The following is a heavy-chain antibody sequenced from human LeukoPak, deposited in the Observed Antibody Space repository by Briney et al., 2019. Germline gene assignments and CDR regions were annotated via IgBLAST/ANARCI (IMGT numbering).Heavy chain of an antibody. D-gene: IGHD2-15*01. Sequence: PGGSLRLSCAASGFTFSSYAMSWVRQAPGKGLEWVSVIFSGGSTYYADSVKGRFTISRDNSKNTLYLQMNSLRAEDTAVYYCAIENDMGYCSGGRCYKGYNAMDVWGQGTTVTVSS. CDR3: AIENDMGYCSGGRCYKGYNAMDV. CDR1: GFTFSSYA. CDR2: IFSGGST. J-gene: IGHJ6*02. V-gene: IGHV3-53*01.